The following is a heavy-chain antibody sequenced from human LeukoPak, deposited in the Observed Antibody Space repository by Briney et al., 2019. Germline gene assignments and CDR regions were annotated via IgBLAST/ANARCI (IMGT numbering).Heavy chain of an antibody. V-gene: IGHV4-59*01. CDR3: ARAHSYYYDSSGYYWDY. CDR2: IYYSGST. Sequence: SETLSLTCTVSGGSISSYYWCWIRQPPGKGLEWIGYIYYSGSTNYNPSLKSRVTISVDTSKNQFSLKLSSVTAADTAVYYCARAHSYYYDSSGYYWDYWGQGTLVTVSS. D-gene: IGHD3-22*01. CDR1: GGSISSYY. J-gene: IGHJ4*02.